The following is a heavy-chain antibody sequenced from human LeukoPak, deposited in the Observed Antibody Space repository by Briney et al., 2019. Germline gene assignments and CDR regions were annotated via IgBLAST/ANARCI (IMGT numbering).Heavy chain of an antibody. J-gene: IGHJ4*02. CDR3: VKGGYDFVEVAYFDF. D-gene: IGHD5-12*01. CDR2: IIASSGST. Sequence: GGSLRLSCAASGFSFNNYAMGWVRQAPGKGLEWVSIIIASSGSTFYADSVKGRFTISKDNSKNTLYLQMNSLRVEDTAVYYCVKGGYDFVEVAYFDFWGQGTLVTVSS. V-gene: IGHV3-23*01. CDR1: GFSFNNYA.